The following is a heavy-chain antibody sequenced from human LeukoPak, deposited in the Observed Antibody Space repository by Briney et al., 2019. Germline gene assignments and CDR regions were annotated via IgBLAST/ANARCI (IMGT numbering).Heavy chain of an antibody. V-gene: IGHV4-39*01. CDR1: GGSISSTNYF. CDR2: IYYSGST. Sequence: PSETLSLTCTVSGGSISSTNYFWGWIRQPPGKGLEWIVSIYYSGSTYYNPSLKSRVTISIDTSKNQFSLKLSSVTAADTAVYYCARHKYSSTWGTFDYWGQGTLVTVSS. CDR3: ARHKYSSTWGTFDY. J-gene: IGHJ4*02. D-gene: IGHD6-13*01.